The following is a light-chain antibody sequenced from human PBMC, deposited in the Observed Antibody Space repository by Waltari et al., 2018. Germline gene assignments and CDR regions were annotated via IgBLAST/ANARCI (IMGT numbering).Light chain of an antibody. CDR2: AAS. CDR1: QAIGRY. CDR3: QQYYDYPRT. J-gene: IGKJ1*01. Sequence: AIRLTQSPSSFSASTGDRVTITCRASQAIGRYFAWYRQKPGRVPKLLISAASTLQSGVPSRFTGSGSGTDFTLTINCLQSEDFATYYCQQYYDYPRTFGQGTKVEVK. V-gene: IGKV1-8*01.